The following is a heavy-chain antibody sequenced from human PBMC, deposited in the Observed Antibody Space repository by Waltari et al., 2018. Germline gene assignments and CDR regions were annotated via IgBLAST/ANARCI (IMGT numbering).Heavy chain of an antibody. Sequence: QVQLQESGPGLVKPSETLSLTCTVSGGSITTYYWTWIRQPPGRGLEWIGYMFYNGSPNYHPALKSRVTISIDTSKNQVSLNLSSVTAADTAIYYCARDTIAVAYFDLWGQGTLVTVSS. D-gene: IGHD6-19*01. J-gene: IGHJ4*02. CDR3: ARDTIAVAYFDL. CDR1: GGSITTYY. CDR2: MFYNGSP. V-gene: IGHV4-59*01.